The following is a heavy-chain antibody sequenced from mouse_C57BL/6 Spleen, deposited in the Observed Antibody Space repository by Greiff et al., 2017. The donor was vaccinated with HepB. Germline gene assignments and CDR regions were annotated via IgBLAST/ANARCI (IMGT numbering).Heavy chain of an antibody. CDR2: IWGDGST. J-gene: IGHJ4*01. CDR3: AKGGAMVTTKGRRDYAMDY. D-gene: IGHD2-2*01. Sequence: QVQLKESGPGLVAPSQSLSITCTVSGFSLTSYGVSWVRQPPGKGLEWLGVIWGDGSTNYHSALISRLSISKDNSKSQVFLKLNRLQTDDTATYYCAKGGAMVTTKGRRDYAMDYWGQGTSVTVSS. V-gene: IGHV2-3*01. CDR1: GFSLTSYG.